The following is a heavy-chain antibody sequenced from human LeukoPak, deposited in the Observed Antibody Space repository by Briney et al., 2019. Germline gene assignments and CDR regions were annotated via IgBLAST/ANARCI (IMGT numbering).Heavy chain of an antibody. V-gene: IGHV3-23*01. J-gene: IGHJ3*02. CDR2: ISGSGSKT. D-gene: IGHD3-10*01. CDR3: AKDRLDLWFGESYDAFDI. Sequence: PGGSLRLSCAASGFTFNNYAMSWVRQAPGQGLEWVSMISGSGSKTYYADSVKGRFTISRDNSENTLYLQVNTLRTEDTAVYFCAKDRLDLWFGESYDAFDIWGQGTMVTVSS. CDR1: GFTFNNYA.